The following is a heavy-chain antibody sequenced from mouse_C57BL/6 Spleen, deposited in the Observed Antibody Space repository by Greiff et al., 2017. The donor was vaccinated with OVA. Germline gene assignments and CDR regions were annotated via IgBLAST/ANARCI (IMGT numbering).Heavy chain of an antibody. CDR2: INPGSGGT. CDR1: GYAFTNYL. D-gene: IGHD2-3*01. CDR3: ASGYSFAY. Sequence: QVQLQQSGAELVRPGTSVKVSCKASGYAFTNYLIEWVKQRPGQGLEWIGVINPGSGGTNYNEKFKGKATLTADKSSSTAYMQLSSLTSEDSAVYFCASGYSFAYWGQGTLVTVSA. V-gene: IGHV1-54*01. J-gene: IGHJ3*01.